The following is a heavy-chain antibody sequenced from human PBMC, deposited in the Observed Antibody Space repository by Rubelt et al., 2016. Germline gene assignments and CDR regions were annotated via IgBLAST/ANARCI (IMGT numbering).Heavy chain of an antibody. D-gene: IGHD5-18*01. J-gene: IGHJ5*02. CDR2: IFHTGST. Sequence: QVQLQESGPGLVKPSGTLSLTCAVSGGSITSSNWWSWVRQPPGKGLEWIGEIFHTGSTNYNPSLKSRVTISVDKSKNQISLKLNSVTAADTAVDYYATPRGYNYGFDPWGQGTLVTVSS. CDR3: ATPRGYNYGFDP. V-gene: IGHV4-4*02. CDR1: GGSITSSNW.